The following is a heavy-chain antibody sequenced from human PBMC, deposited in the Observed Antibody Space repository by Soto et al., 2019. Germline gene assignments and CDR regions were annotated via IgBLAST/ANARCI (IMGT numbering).Heavy chain of an antibody. CDR3: ARHVPAAGYYYGMDV. D-gene: IGHD2-2*01. J-gene: IGHJ6*02. CDR1: GGTFSSYA. Sequence: QFQLVQSGAEVKKPGSSVKVSCKASGGTFSSYAISWVRQAPGQGLEWMGGIIPIFGTANYAQKFQGRVTITADESPGTAYMELSRLRSEDTAVYYCARHVPAAGYYYGMDVWGQGTTVTVSS. V-gene: IGHV1-69*12. CDR2: IIPIFGTA.